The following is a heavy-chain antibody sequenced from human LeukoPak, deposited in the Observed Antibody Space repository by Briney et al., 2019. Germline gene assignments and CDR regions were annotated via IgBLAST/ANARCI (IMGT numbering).Heavy chain of an antibody. J-gene: IGHJ3*02. Sequence: GGSLRLSCAASGFSVSSSYMSWVRQAPRKGLEWVSVIYVVGSTYYADSVKGRFTISRDNSKNTLYLQMNSLRVEDTAVYFCARGGSFDMWGQGTMVIVSS. V-gene: IGHV3-53*01. CDR3: ARGGSFDM. CDR2: IYVVGST. CDR1: GFSVSSSY.